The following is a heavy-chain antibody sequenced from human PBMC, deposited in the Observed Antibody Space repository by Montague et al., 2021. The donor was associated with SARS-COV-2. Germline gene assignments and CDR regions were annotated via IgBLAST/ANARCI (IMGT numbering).Heavy chain of an antibody. CDR1: RGSISSGGNY. J-gene: IGHJ5*02. CDR3: ARGRRYYSTWYGAFDP. Sequence: TLSLTCTVSRGSISSGGNYWSWIRQHPVKGLEWIGYSYYSGSTYYNPSLKSRVSISVDTSKNQFSLKLSSVTAADTAVYYCARGRRYYSTWYGAFDPWGQGMPVTVSS. CDR2: SYYSGST. D-gene: IGHD6-13*01. V-gene: IGHV4-31*03.